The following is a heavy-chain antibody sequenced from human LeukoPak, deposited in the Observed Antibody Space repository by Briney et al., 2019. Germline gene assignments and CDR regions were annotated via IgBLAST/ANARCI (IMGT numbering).Heavy chain of an antibody. CDR2: ISYDGSNK. J-gene: IGHJ4*01. D-gene: IGHD4-17*01. CDR1: GFTFSRYG. CDR3: AKDGPTVTIFGHFDY. Sequence: GGSETLFCAASGFTFSRYGMHWVRQAPGKGLEWVAVISYDGSNKYYGDSVKGRFTISRDNSKNTLYLQMNSLSAEDTAVYYCAKDGPTVTIFGHFDYWGHGTLVTVSS. V-gene: IGHV3-30*18.